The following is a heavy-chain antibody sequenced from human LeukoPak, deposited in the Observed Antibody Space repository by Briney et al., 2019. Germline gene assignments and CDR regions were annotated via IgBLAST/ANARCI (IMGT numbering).Heavy chain of an antibody. CDR1: GFTFSDYY. J-gene: IGHJ6*02. CDR3: AREFKLRFLEWSPLKGMDV. CDR2: ISSSGSTI. Sequence: GGSLRLSCAASGFTFSDYYVSWIRQAPGKGLEWVSYISSSGSTIYYADSVKGRFTISRDNAKNSLYLQMNSLRAEDTAVYYCAREFKLRFLEWSPLKGMDVWGQGTTVTVSS. V-gene: IGHV3-11*01. D-gene: IGHD3-3*01.